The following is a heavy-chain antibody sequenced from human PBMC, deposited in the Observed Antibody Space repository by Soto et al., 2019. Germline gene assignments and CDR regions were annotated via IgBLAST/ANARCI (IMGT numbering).Heavy chain of an antibody. J-gene: IGHJ3*02. CDR2: IYYSGST. CDR1: GGSISSYY. CDR3: ARPYSSGWYAAFDI. Sequence: QVQLQESGPGLVKPSETLSLTCTVSGGSISSYYWSWIRQPPGKGLEWIGFIYYSGSTNYNPSLKSRVTIXVXTXXNQFSLKLNSVTAADTAVYYCARPYSSGWYAAFDIWGQGTMVTVSS. D-gene: IGHD6-19*01. V-gene: IGHV4-59*08.